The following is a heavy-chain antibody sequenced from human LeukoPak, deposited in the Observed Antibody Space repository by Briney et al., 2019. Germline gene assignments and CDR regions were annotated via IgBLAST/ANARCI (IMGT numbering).Heavy chain of an antibody. D-gene: IGHD3-16*01. V-gene: IGHV3-11*01. J-gene: IGHJ4*02. CDR3: ARDAYAKYYFDY. CDR2: ISSSGSTI. CDR1: GFTFSDHY. Sequence: KPGGSLRLSCAASGFTFSDHYMSWIRQAPGKGLEWVSYISSSGSTIYYADSVKGRFTISRDNAKNSLYLQMNSLRAEDTAVYYCARDAYAKYYFDYWGQGTLVTVSS.